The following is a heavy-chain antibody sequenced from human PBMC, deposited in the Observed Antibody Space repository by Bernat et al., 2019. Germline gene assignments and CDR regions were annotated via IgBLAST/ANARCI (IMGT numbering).Heavy chain of an antibody. Sequence: QVQLVESGGGVVQPGRSLRLSCAASGFTFSSYGMHWVRQAPGKGLEWVAVIWYDGSNKYYADSVKGRFTISRDNSKNTLYLQMNSLRAEDTAVYYCARDTSILRFLEKPETAFDIWGQGTLVTVSS. D-gene: IGHD3-3*01. CDR2: IWYDGSNK. CDR3: ARDTSILRFLEKPETAFDI. V-gene: IGHV3-33*01. J-gene: IGHJ3*02. CDR1: GFTFSSYG.